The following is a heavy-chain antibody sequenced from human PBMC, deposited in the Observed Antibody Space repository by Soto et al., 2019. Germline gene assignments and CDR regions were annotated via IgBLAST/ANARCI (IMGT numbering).Heavy chain of an antibody. CDR1: GGTFSSYA. Sequence: QVQLVQSGAEVKKPGSSVKVSCKASGGTFSSYAISWVRQAPGQGLEWMGGIIPIFGTANYAQKFQGRVTLTADEATSTAYMELSRLRSKDAAVYYCARSGIDAFDIWGQGTMVTVSS. CDR3: ARSGIDAFDI. V-gene: IGHV1-69*12. J-gene: IGHJ3*02. CDR2: IIPIFGTA. D-gene: IGHD1-26*01.